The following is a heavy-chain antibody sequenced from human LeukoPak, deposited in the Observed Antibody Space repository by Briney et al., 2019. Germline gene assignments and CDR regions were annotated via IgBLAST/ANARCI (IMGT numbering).Heavy chain of an antibody. CDR3: EKSGRYCSGGSCYQEASLDY. J-gene: IGHJ4*02. CDR2: ISGGAVST. V-gene: IGHV3-23*01. CDR1: GFSFSSYV. D-gene: IGHD2-15*01. Sequence: GGSLRLSCAASGFSFSSYVMSWVRQAPGKGLEWVSGISGGAVSTNYADSVTGRFTISRDNSKNTLYVKMNSLRAEDTAVYYCEKSGRYCSGGSCYQEASLDYWGQGTLVTVSS.